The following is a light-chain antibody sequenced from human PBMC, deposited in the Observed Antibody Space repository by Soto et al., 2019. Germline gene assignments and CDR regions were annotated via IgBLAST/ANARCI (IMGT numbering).Light chain of an antibody. V-gene: IGKV3-20*01. CDR2: GGS. Sequence: EILLTQSPGTLSLSPGESATLSCRASQSVNSIYLAWYQQKPGQAPRLLISGGSSGASGTPDRFTGSGSGTDFTLTISRLEPEDFAVYYCQQYGSSPPLTFGGGTKVDIK. CDR1: QSVNSIY. J-gene: IGKJ4*01. CDR3: QQYGSSPPLT.